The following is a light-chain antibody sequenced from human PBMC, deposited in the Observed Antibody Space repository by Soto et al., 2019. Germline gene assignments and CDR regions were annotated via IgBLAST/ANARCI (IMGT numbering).Light chain of an antibody. V-gene: IGLV2-14*01. CDR2: EVS. CDR3: SAYTSSSLYV. CDR1: SSDVGGYNY. Sequence: QSALTQPASVSGSPGQSITISCTGTSSDVGGYNYVSWYQQHPGKAPKLMIYEVSNRHSRVSNRFSGSKSGNTASLTISGLQAEDEADYYCSAYTSSSLYVFGTGTKVTVL. J-gene: IGLJ1*01.